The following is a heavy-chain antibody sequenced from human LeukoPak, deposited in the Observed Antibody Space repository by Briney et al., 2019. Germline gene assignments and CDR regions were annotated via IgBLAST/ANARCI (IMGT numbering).Heavy chain of an antibody. Sequence: GASVKVSCKASGYTFPNYGITWVRQAPGQGLEWMGWINPNSGGTNYAQKFQGRVTMTRDTSISTAYMELSRLRSDDTAVYYCARGSAYSGYDSGDYWGQGTLSPSPQ. J-gene: IGHJ4*02. CDR2: INPNSGGT. V-gene: IGHV1-2*02. CDR3: ARGSAYSGYDSGDY. D-gene: IGHD5-12*01. CDR1: GYTFPNYG.